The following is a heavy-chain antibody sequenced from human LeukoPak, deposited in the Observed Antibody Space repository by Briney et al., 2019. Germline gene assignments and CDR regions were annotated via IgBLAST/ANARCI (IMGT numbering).Heavy chain of an antibody. CDR1: GGCISSSSYY. J-gene: IGHJ4*02. D-gene: IGHD4-17*01. CDR2: IYYSGST. CDR3: AGDYGDYYFDY. V-gene: IGHV4-39*07. Sequence: SETLSLTCTVSGGCISSSSYYWGWIRQPPGKGVEWIGSIYYSGSTYYNPSLKSRVTISVDTSKNQFSLKLSSVTAADTAVYFCAGDYGDYYFDYWGQGTLVTVSS.